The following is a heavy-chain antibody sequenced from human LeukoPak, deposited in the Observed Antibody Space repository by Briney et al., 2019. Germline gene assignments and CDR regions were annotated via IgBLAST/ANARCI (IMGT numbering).Heavy chain of an antibody. D-gene: IGHD6-19*01. CDR2: ISYDGGNK. CDR3: AKTTGYSSGWYKSAEYFQH. J-gene: IGHJ1*01. Sequence: GGSLRLSCAASGFTFSSYGMHWVRQAPGKGLEWVAVISYDGGNKYYADPVKGRFTISRDNSKNTLYLQMNSLRAEDTAVYYCAKTTGYSSGWYKSAEYFQHWGQGTLVTVSS. CDR1: GFTFSSYG. V-gene: IGHV3-30*18.